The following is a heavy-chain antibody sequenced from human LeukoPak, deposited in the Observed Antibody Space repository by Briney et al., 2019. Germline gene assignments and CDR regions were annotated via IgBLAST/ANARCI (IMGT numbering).Heavy chain of an antibody. D-gene: IGHD5/OR15-5a*01. CDR3: ARGLNSVWFDP. CDR2: IFHTGST. J-gene: IGHJ5*02. Sequence: SETLSLTCTVSGVSISNYFWSWIRQPPGKGLEWMGFIFHTGSTNYNPSLKSRITISLDTSKNQLSLNLSSVTTADTAVYYCARGLNSVWFDPWGQGALVTVSS. CDR1: GVSISNYF. V-gene: IGHV4-59*01.